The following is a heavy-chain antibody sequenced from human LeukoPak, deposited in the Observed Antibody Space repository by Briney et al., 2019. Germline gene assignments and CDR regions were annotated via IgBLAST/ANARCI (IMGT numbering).Heavy chain of an antibody. CDR2: IHYSGST. CDR3: ARTGSTGGY. CDR1: DGSVSAGNYY. D-gene: IGHD1-1*01. V-gene: IGHV4-61*01. Sequence: SETLSLTCTVSDGSVSAGNYYCSWTRQSPGKGLEWIGYIHYSGSTVYNPSLKSRVTMSIDTSKNQFSLNLSSVTAADTAVYYCARTGSTGGYWGQGTLVTVSS. J-gene: IGHJ4*02.